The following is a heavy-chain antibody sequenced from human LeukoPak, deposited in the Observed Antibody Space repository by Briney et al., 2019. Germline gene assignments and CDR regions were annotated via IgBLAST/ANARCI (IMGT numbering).Heavy chain of an antibody. CDR2: IYHSGST. CDR1: GGSISSYY. D-gene: IGHD3-10*01. CDR3: ARLTDTMVRGVIRASDAFDI. Sequence: SETLSLTCTVSGGSISSYYWSWIRQPPGKGLEWIGYIYHSGSTNYNPSLKSRVTISVDTSKNQFSLKLSSVTAADTAVYYCARLTDTMVRGVIRASDAFDIWGQGTMVTVSS. J-gene: IGHJ3*02. V-gene: IGHV4-59*08.